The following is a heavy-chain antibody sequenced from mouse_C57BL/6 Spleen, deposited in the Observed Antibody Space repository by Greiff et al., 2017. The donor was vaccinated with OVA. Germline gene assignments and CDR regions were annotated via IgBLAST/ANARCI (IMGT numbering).Heavy chain of an antibody. J-gene: IGHJ4*01. V-gene: IGHV1-62-2*01. CDR2: FYPGSGSI. CDR1: GYTFTEYT. CDR3: ARHEEGNWDDYYAMDY. Sequence: VQRVESGAELVKPGASVKLSCKASGYTFTEYTIHWVKQRSGQGLAWIGWFYPGSGSIKYNEKFKDKATLTADKSSSTVYMELSRLTSEDSAVYFCARHEEGNWDDYYAMDYWGQGTSVTVSS. D-gene: IGHD4-1*01.